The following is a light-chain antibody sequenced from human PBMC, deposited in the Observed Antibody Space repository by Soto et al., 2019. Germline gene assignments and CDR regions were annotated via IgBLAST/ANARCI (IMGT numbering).Light chain of an antibody. CDR2: EVS. Sequence: QAVVTQPASVSGSPGQSITISCTGTSSDVGGYDYVSWYQHHPGKAPKLLIFEVSNRPSGVSNRFSGSKSGNTASLTISGLQAEDEADYYCSSHRSDITVVFGGGTKLTVL. CDR3: SSHRSDITVV. CDR1: SSDVGGYDY. V-gene: IGLV2-14*01. J-gene: IGLJ2*01.